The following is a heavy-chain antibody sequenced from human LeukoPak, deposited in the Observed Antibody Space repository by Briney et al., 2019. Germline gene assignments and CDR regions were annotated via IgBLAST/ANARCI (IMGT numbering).Heavy chain of an antibody. J-gene: IGHJ5*02. CDR3: ARADCSGSTCYLRHSWFDP. CDR1: GFTLSTFD. D-gene: IGHD2-2*01. V-gene: IGHV3-21*06. Sequence: GGSLRLSCAASGFTLSTFDMNWVRQAPRKGLEWVSSISTSSRYIYYRDSVKGRFTISRDDAKNSLYLQMNSLTVEDTAVYYCARADCSGSTCYLRHSWFDPWGQGTLVTVSS. CDR2: ISTSSRYI.